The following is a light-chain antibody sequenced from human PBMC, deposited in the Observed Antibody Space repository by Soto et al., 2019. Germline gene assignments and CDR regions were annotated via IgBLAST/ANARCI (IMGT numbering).Light chain of an antibody. V-gene: IGKV3D-15*01. CDR1: QSFSSD. CDR3: QHYNSYSEA. CDR2: GAS. J-gene: IGKJ1*01. Sequence: EIVMTQSPATLSVSPGERATLSCRASQSFSSDLAWYHQKPGHAPRLLIYGASTRATGIPARFSGSGSGTEFTLTISSLQPDDFATYYCQHYNSYSEAFGQGTKVDIK.